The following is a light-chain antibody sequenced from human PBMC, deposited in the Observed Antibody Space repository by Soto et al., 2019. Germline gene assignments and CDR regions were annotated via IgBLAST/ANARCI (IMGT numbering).Light chain of an antibody. J-gene: IGKJ1*01. CDR1: QSVSSN. CDR3: QQYNNWTRT. V-gene: IGKV3-15*01. Sequence: ELVRTQSPATRSVSPGERANLSCRASQSVSSNLAWYQQNPGQAPRLLIYGASTRATGIPARFSGSGSGTEFTLTISSLQPEDFAVYYCQQYNNWTRTFGQGTKVDIK. CDR2: GAS.